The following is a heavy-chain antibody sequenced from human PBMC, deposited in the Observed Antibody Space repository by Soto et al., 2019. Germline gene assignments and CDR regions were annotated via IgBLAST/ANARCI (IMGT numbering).Heavy chain of an antibody. CDR2: ISAHNGNT. D-gene: IGHD1-1*01. V-gene: IGHV1-18*01. CDR1: GYTFTSYG. CDR3: ARGRYGDY. J-gene: IGHJ4*02. Sequence: QVHLVQSGAEVKKPGASVKVSCKGSGYTFTSYGITWVRQAPGQELEWMGWISAHNGNTDYEQKLQGRVTVTRDTSTSPAYMELRSLRSDDTAVYYCARGRYGDYWGQGAVVTGSS.